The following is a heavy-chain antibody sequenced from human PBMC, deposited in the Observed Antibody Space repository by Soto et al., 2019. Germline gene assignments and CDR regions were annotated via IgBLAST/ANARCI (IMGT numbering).Heavy chain of an antibody. CDR3: AKDRLYSYGPLSGYSYMDV. CDR2: ISGSGGST. V-gene: IGHV3-23*01. CDR1: GFTFSSYA. Sequence: GGSLRLSCAASGFTFSSYAMSWVRQAPGKGLEWVSAISGSGGSTYYADSVKGRFTISRDNSKNTLYLQMNSPRAEDTAVYYCAKDRLYSYGPLSGYSYMDVWGNGTTVTVSS. J-gene: IGHJ6*03. D-gene: IGHD5-18*01.